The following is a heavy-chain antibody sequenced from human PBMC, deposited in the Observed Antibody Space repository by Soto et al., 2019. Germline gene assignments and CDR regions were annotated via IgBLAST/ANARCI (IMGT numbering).Heavy chain of an antibody. CDR2: IYYSGST. D-gene: IGHD3-10*01. CDR1: GGSISSYY. Sequence: PSETXSLTCTVSGGSISSYYWSWIRQPPGKGLEWIGYIYYSGSTNYNPSLKSRVTISVDTSKNQFSLKLSSVTAADTAVYYCARGALITMADYWGQGTLVTVSS. CDR3: ARGALITMADY. V-gene: IGHV4-59*01. J-gene: IGHJ4*02.